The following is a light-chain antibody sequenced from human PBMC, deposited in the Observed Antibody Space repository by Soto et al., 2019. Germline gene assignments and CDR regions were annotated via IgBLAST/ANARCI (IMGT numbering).Light chain of an antibody. Sequence: EIVLTKSPATLSVSRGDRATLSCRASESVSSNVAWYQRKPGQGPRLLIFGTSTRATGIPARFSGSGSGTLFTLTITSLQSEDFAVYYCQQYTNWPLITFGQGTRLEIK. CDR2: GTS. CDR3: QQYTNWPLIT. V-gene: IGKV3-15*01. J-gene: IGKJ5*01. CDR1: ESVSSN.